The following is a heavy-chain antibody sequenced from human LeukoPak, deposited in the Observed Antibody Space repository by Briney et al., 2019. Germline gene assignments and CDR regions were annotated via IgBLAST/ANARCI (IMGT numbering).Heavy chain of an antibody. J-gene: IGHJ4*02. V-gene: IGHV4-34*01. D-gene: IGHD3-16*02. Sequence: PSETLSLTCAVYGGPFSGYYWSWIRQPPGKGLEWIGEINHSGRTNYNPSLKSRVTISGDTSKNQFSLKMSNVTAADTAVYYCARQRPYDYVWGSYRLFDYWGQGALVTVSS. CDR1: GGPFSGYY. CDR3: ARQRPYDYVWGSYRLFDY. CDR2: INHSGRT.